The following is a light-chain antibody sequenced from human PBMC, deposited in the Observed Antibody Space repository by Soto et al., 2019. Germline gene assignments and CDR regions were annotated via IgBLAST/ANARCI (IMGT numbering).Light chain of an antibody. V-gene: IGKV3-15*01. CDR1: QSVSNN. Sequence: EIMMTQSPATLSVSPGERATLSCRASQSVSNNLAWYQQKPSQAPRLLIYYASTRATGIPARFSGSGSGTEFTLTIISLQSEDFALYYCQQYNNWPPITFGQGTRLEIK. CDR3: QQYNNWPPIT. J-gene: IGKJ5*01. CDR2: YAS.